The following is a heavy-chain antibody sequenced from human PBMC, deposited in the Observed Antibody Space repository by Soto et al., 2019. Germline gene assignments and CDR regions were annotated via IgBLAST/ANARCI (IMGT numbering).Heavy chain of an antibody. V-gene: IGHV1-69*13. Sequence: ASVKVSCKSSGGTFSSHSINWVRQAPGQGLEWMGGIIPIFGPANFAKKFQGRVTITADESTTTAYMELSTLTSEDTAVYYCATGSFTSTGGRIGYHYNAMDVWGQGTKLTV. CDR1: GGTFSSHS. D-gene: IGHD1-1*01. CDR2: IIPIFGPA. CDR3: ATGSFTSTGGRIGYHYNAMDV. J-gene: IGHJ6*02.